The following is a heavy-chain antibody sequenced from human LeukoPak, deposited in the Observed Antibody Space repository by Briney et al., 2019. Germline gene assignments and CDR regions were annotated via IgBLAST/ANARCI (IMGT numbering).Heavy chain of an antibody. CDR2: ISAYNGNT. CDR1: GYTFTSYG. J-gene: IGHJ5*02. Sequence: SVKVSCKASGYTFTSYGISWVRQAPGQGLEWMGWISAYNGNTNYAQKLQGRVTMTTDTSTSTAYMELRSLRSDDTAVYYCARRRITMIVVVITRRDWFDPWGQGTLVTVSS. V-gene: IGHV1-18*01. CDR3: ARRRITMIVVVITRRDWFDP. D-gene: IGHD3-22*01.